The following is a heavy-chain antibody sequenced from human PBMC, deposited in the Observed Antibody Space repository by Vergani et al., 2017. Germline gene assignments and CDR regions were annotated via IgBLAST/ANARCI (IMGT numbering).Heavy chain of an antibody. V-gene: IGHV1-69*18. J-gene: IGHJ5*02. CDR2: IIPIFGTA. CDR3: ASWLRTYYYESSGFWFDP. CDR1: GGTFSSYA. Sequence: QVQLVQSGAEVKKPGSSVKVSCKASGGTFSSYAISWVRQAPGQGLEWMGRIIPIFGTANYAQKFQGRVTITADESTSTAYMELSSLRSEDTAVYYCASWLRTYYYESSGFWFDPWGQGTLVTVSS. D-gene: IGHD3-22*01.